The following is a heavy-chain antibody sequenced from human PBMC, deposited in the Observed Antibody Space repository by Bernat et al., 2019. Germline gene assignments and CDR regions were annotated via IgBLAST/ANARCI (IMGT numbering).Heavy chain of an antibody. CDR1: GFTFSSFA. D-gene: IGHD5-24*01. V-gene: IGHV3-30*18. J-gene: IGHJ4*02. Sequence: QVQLVESGGGVVQPGRSLRLSCAASGFTFSSFAMHWVRQAPGKGLEWVAVISYDGSNKYYADSVKGRFTISRDNSKNTLYLQMNSLRAEDTAVYYCAKAGDGYNYRPDYWGQGTLVTVSS. CDR2: ISYDGSNK. CDR3: AKAGDGYNYRPDY.